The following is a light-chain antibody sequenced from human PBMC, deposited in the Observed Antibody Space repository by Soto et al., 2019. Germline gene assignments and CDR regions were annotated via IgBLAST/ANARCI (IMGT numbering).Light chain of an antibody. CDR2: GVT. CDR3: CSYTNSRTLL. Sequence: QSALTQPASVSGSPGQSITISCTGTSDNYVSWYQQHPGKVPKLMIYGVTNRPSGVSDRFSGSKSGNTASLTISGLQTEDEADYYCCSYTNSRTLLFGAGTKHTVL. J-gene: IGLJ1*01. CDR1: SDNY. V-gene: IGLV2-14*01.